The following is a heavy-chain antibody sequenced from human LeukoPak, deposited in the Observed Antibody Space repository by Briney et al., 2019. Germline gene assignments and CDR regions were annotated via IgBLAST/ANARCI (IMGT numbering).Heavy chain of an antibody. Sequence: PSETLSLTCAVYGGSFSGYYWSWIRQPPGKGLEWIGEINHSGSTNYNPSLKSRVTISVDTSKNQFSLKLSPVTAADTAVYYCARARADDYGDYLAYYFDYWGQGTLVTVSS. CDR2: INHSGST. J-gene: IGHJ4*02. V-gene: IGHV4-34*01. CDR1: GGSFSGYY. D-gene: IGHD4-17*01. CDR3: ARARADDYGDYLAYYFDY.